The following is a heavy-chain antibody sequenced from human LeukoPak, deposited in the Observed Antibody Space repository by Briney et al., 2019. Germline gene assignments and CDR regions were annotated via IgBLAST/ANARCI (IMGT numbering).Heavy chain of an antibody. CDR3: ARDFSAAFDI. CDR1: TGSIGRDY. Sequence: SETLSLTCTLSTGSIGRDYWSWIRQPPGKGLEWIGYIYYSGSTYYNPSLKSRVTISVDTSKNQFSLKLSSVTAADTAVYYCARDFSAAFDIWGQGTMVTVSS. V-gene: IGHV4-59*01. D-gene: IGHD2/OR15-2a*01. J-gene: IGHJ3*02. CDR2: IYYSGST.